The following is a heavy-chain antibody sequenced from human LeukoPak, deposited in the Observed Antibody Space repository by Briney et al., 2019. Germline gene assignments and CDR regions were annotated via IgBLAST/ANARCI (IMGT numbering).Heavy chain of an antibody. CDR3: ARGYSNSPRD. D-gene: IGHD6-13*01. Sequence: PSETLSLTCAVYGGSFSAYYWSWIRQPPGKGLEWIGEINYSGSTNYNPSLKSRVTISVDTSKNQFSLRRSSVTAADTALYYCARGYSNSPRDWGQGTLVTVSS. CDR2: INYSGST. V-gene: IGHV4-34*01. CDR1: GGSFSAYY. J-gene: IGHJ4*02.